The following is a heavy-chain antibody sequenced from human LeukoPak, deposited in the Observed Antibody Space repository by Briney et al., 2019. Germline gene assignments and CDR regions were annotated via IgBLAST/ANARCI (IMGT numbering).Heavy chain of an antibody. D-gene: IGHD4-23*01. CDR2: ISPTGDST. CDR1: GYTFNSYH. J-gene: IGHJ4*02. V-gene: IGHV1-46*02. Sequence: GALVKVSSKASGYTFNSYHMHWVRQAPGQGLEWVGLISPTGDSTNYAQTFRGRVTMTRDTSTNTVYMDLSSLRSEDTAVYYCAREASGGYFDYWGQGTLVIVSS. CDR3: AREASGGYFDY.